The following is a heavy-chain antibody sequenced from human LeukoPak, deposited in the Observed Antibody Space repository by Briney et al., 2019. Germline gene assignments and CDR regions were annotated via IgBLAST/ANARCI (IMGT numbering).Heavy chain of an antibody. D-gene: IGHD1-26*01. CDR3: ARDGLVGTTSGSSLDY. CDR1: GFSFDRYT. J-gene: IGHJ4*02. Sequence: GGSLRLSCATSGFSFDRYTFHWVRQAPGGGLEWLAVISYDGNYKYYADSVKGRFTISRDNSQNALFVQLNSLRPEGTAVYYCARDGLVGTTSGSSLDYWGQGTLVTVSS. CDR2: ISYDGNYK. V-gene: IGHV3-30*04.